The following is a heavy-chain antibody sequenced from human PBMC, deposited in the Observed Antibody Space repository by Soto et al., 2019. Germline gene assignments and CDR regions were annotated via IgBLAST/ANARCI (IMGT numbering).Heavy chain of an antibody. D-gene: IGHD5-12*01. CDR3: ARGWLRDPWMY. V-gene: IGHV3-21*01. CDR1: GFIFSSYT. J-gene: IGHJ4*02. CDR2: ISASSTYI. Sequence: EVQLVESGGGLVKPGGSLRLSCAASGFIFSSYTMNWVRQAPGKGLEWVSSISASSTYIYYADSLKGRFTISRDNAYNSLYLQRNSRRAEGTAVYYCARGWLRDPWMYWGQGTLVTVSS.